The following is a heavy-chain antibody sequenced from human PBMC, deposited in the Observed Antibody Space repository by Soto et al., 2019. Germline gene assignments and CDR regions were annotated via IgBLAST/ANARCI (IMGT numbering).Heavy chain of an antibody. CDR3: ARGATVTTYAFDI. Sequence: SVKVSCKASGGTFSSYAISWVRQAPGQGLERMGRIIPIFGTANYAQKFQGRVTMTGNKSTSTVYMELSSLRSEDTAVYYCARGATVTTYAFDIWGQGTMVTVSS. V-gene: IGHV1-69*06. CDR1: GGTFSSYA. D-gene: IGHD4-17*01. J-gene: IGHJ3*02. CDR2: IIPIFGTA.